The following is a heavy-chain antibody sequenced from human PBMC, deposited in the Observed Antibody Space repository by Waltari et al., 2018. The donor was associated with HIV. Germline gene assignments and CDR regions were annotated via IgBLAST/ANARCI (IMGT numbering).Heavy chain of an antibody. J-gene: IGHJ4*02. CDR1: GFRFSSYW. CDR2: IKQDGSEK. V-gene: IGHV3-7*01. CDR3: ARLGGHNSPFGY. D-gene: IGHD3-16*01. Sequence: EVQLVESGGGVVEPGGSLRLSCAAAGFRFSSYWMSWVRQAPGKGLEWVANIKQDGSEKYYLDSVKDRFTISRDNAKNSLFLQMNSLRADDTAIYYCARLGGHNSPFGYWGQGALVTVS.